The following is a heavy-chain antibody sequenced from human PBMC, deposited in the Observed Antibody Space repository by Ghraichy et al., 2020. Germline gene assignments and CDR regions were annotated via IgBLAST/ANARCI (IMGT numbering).Heavy chain of an antibody. Sequence: GGSLRLSCAASGFTFSSYGMHWVRQAPGKGLEWVAVIWYDGSNKYYADSVKGRFTISRDNSKNTLYLQMNSLRAEDTAVYYCARDSEVGELRTPFDYWGQGTLVTVSS. D-gene: IGHD1-26*01. CDR3: ARDSEVGELRTPFDY. V-gene: IGHV3-33*01. J-gene: IGHJ4*02. CDR2: IWYDGSNK. CDR1: GFTFSSYG.